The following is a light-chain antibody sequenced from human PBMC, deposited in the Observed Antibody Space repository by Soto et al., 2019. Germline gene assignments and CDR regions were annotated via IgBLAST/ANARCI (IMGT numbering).Light chain of an antibody. V-gene: IGLV2-14*01. J-gene: IGLJ3*02. CDR3: SSFTRSNTWV. Sequence: QSALTQPASVSGSPGQSITISCTGTSSDVGNCNCVSWYQQYPGKAPKLMIYEVTNRPSGVSYRFSGSKSGNTASLTIAGFQAEDEADYYCSSFTRSNTWVFGGGTKVTVL. CDR1: SSDVGNCNC. CDR2: EVT.